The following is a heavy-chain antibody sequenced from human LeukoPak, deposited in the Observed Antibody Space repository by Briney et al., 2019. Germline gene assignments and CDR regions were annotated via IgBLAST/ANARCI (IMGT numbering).Heavy chain of an antibody. Sequence: SQTLSLTCAISGDSVSSNSVTWNWIRQSPSRGLEWLGRTHYRSTWYNDYAVSVRGRITVNPDTSKNQFSLHLNSVTPEDTAVYYCARRLTQYDCFDPWGQGILVTVSS. J-gene: IGHJ5*02. D-gene: IGHD2-2*01. CDR2: THYRSTWYN. CDR1: GDSVSSNSVT. V-gene: IGHV6-1*01. CDR3: ARRLTQYDCFDP.